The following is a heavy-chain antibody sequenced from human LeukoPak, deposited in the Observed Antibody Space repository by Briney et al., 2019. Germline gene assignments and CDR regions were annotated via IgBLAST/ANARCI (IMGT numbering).Heavy chain of an antibody. D-gene: IGHD3-22*01. J-gene: IGHJ4*02. CDR2: ISGSGGST. V-gene: IGHV3-23*01. CDR1: GFTFRSYA. Sequence: GGSLRVSCAASGFTFRSYAMSWVRQAPGKGLEWVSAISGSGGSTYYADSVKGRFTISRDNSKNTLYLQMNSLRAEDTAVYYCASYDSSGYYHYFDYWGQGTLVTVSS. CDR3: ASYDSSGYYHYFDY.